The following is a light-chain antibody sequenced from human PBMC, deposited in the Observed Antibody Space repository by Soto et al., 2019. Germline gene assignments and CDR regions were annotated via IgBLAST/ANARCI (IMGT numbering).Light chain of an antibody. V-gene: IGLV2-23*02. Sequence: QSALTQPASVSGSPGQSITISCTGTSSDVGSYNLVSWYQQHPGKAPKLMIYEVSKRPSGVSSRFSGSKSGNTASLTISGLQAGDEADYYCCSYAGSIPYVFGTGTKLTVL. CDR1: SSDVGSYNL. CDR2: EVS. CDR3: CSYAGSIPYV. J-gene: IGLJ1*01.